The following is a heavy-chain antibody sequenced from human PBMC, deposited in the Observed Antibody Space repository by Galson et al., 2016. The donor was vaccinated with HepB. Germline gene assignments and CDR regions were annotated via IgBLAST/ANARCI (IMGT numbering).Heavy chain of an antibody. Sequence: SLRLSCAVSGFTFSSYAFNWVRQAPGKGLEWVGIISYDGSRQYHGDSVKGRFTISRDDSKNTLYLQMDSLRADDTAVYYCARDRAGPGDILDVWGKGTSVTVSS. CDR2: ISYDGSRQ. D-gene: IGHD3-9*01. V-gene: IGHV3-30-3*01. CDR3: ARDRAGPGDILDV. CDR1: GFTFSSYA. J-gene: IGHJ6*04.